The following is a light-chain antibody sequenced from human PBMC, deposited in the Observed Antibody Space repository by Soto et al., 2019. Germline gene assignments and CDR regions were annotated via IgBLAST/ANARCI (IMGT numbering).Light chain of an antibody. Sequence: DIQMTQSPSSLSASVGERVTITCRASQGISNYLAWYQQKPGKVPKLLIYAASTLQSGVPSRFSGSGSGTDSALTISSQQPEDVATNYCQLYNSAAFTFGPGTKVDIK. CDR3: QLYNSAAFT. V-gene: IGKV1-27*01. CDR2: AAS. CDR1: QGISNY. J-gene: IGKJ3*01.